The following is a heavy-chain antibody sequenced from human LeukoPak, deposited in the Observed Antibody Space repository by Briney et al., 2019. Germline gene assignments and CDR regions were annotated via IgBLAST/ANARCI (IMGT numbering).Heavy chain of an antibody. D-gene: IGHD3-9*01. CDR3: ARQGDAILTGPYYFDY. V-gene: IGHV1-18*01. CDR2: ISAYNGNT. Sequence: ASVKVSCKASGYSFNTYGISWVRQAPGQGLEWMGWISAYNGNTNYAQKLQGRVTMTTDTSTSTAYMELRSLRSDDTAVYYCARQGDAILTGPYYFDYWGQGTLVTVSS. CDR1: GYSFNTYG. J-gene: IGHJ4*02.